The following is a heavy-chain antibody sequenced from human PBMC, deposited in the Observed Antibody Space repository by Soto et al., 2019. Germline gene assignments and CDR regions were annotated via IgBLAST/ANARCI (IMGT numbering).Heavy chain of an antibody. CDR1: GYNFITDW. CDR3: ARLSRASFALDA. J-gene: IGHJ6*02. D-gene: IGHD3-16*01. CDR2: IDPTDSYT. Sequence: LKISCKGSGYNFITDWISWVRQMPGKGLEWMGRIDPTDSYTKYSPSFEGHVTISADKSISTAYLQWSSLKASDSAVYYCARLSRASFALDAWGQGTTVTVSS. V-gene: IGHV5-10-1*01.